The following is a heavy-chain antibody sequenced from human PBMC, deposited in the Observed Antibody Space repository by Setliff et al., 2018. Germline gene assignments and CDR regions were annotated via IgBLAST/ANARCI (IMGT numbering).Heavy chain of an antibody. D-gene: IGHD1-7*01. CDR1: GFTFSTYA. J-gene: IGHJ4*02. V-gene: IGHV3-23*03. Sequence: GGSLRLSCAASGFTFSTYAMSWVRQAPGKGREWVSTIYSGDRNTFYTDSVKCRFTIFREGSKNTLYLQMTSLRAEDTAVYYCAKPQVELRWGFESWGQGTPFTVSS. CDR2: IYSGDRNT. CDR3: AKPQVELRWGFES.